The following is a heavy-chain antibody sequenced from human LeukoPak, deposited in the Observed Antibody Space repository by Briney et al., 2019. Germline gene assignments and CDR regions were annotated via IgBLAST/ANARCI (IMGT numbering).Heavy chain of an antibody. CDR2: IKQDGREK. D-gene: IGHD6-19*01. J-gene: IGHJ4*02. CDR1: RLPFSSYW. Sequence: GGSLRLSCVASRLPFSSYWLNWVRQTPGKGLEGVANIKQDGREKLYSDSVKSRFTISRDNTKNSLFLQISSLRAEDTAVYYCAGGSGWISDHGGQGTLVTVSS. CDR3: AGGSGWISDH. V-gene: IGHV3-7*01.